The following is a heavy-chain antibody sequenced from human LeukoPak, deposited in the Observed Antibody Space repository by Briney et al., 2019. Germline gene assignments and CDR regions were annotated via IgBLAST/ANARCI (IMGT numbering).Heavy chain of an antibody. CDR1: GFAFDDYG. Sequence: GGSLRLSCAASGFAFDDYGMTWVRQAPGKGLEWVSGVNWNGGSTGYADSVKGRFTISRDNAKNSLYLQMNSLRAEDTALYYCARAPGVRYYYYMDVWGKGTTVTVSS. D-gene: IGHD2-8*01. V-gene: IGHV3-20*04. CDR3: ARAPGVRYYYYMDV. CDR2: VNWNGGST. J-gene: IGHJ6*03.